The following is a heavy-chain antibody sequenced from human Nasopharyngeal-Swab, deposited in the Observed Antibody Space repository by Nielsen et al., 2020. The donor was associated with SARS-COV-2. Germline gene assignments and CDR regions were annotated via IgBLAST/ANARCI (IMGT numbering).Heavy chain of an antibody. CDR3: ARDNRFLEWLLSGSAVNWFDP. J-gene: IGHJ5*02. CDR2: ISAYNGNT. V-gene: IGHV1-18*01. Sequence: ASVKVSCKASGYTFTSYGISWVRQAPGQGLEWMGWISAYNGNTNYAQKLQGRVTITADESTSTAYMELSSLRSEDTAVYYCARDNRFLEWLLSGSAVNWFDPWGQGTLVTVSS. CDR1: GYTFTSYG. D-gene: IGHD3-3*01.